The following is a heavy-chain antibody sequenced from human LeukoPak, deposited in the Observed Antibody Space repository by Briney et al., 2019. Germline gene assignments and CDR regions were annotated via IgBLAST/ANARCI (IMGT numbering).Heavy chain of an antibody. J-gene: IGHJ5*02. D-gene: IGHD3-10*01. V-gene: IGHV3-23*01. CDR2: ISGSGGSI. Sequence: GGSLRLSCAASGFTFSSYAMSWVRQAPGKGLEWVSTISGSGGSIYYADSVRGQFTISRDNSKNTLYLQMNSLRAEDTAVYYCAKDRQEFIWFGEPGWFDPWGQGTLVTVSS. CDR3: AKDRQEFIWFGEPGWFDP. CDR1: GFTFSSYA.